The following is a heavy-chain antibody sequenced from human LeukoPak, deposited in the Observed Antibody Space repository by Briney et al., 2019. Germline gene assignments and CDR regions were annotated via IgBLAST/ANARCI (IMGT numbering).Heavy chain of an antibody. CDR1: GYSFNSYW. J-gene: IGHJ5*02. Sequence: GESLKISCKGSGYSFNSYWIAWVRQMPGKGLEWMGIIYPGDSDTRYSPSFQSQVTISADKSTSTAYLQWGSLKASDTAMYYCARQGDGSSWYYWFDPWGQGTLVTVSS. D-gene: IGHD6-13*01. CDR3: ARQGDGSSWYYWFDP. CDR2: IYPGDSDT. V-gene: IGHV5-51*01.